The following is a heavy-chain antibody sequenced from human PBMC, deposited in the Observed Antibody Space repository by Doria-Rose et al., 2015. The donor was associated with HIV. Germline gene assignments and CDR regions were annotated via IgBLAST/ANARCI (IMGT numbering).Heavy chain of an antibody. CDR3: ARIKSSRWYHKYYFDF. CDR2: MCSDDER. Sequence: QVTLKESGPVLVKPTETLTLTCTVSGVSLSSPGMGVSWIRRPPGKALEWLANMCSDDERSYNPSLKSRLTISRGTSKSQVVLTMTDMDPVDTATYYCARIKSSRWYHKYYFDFWGQGTLVIVSA. V-gene: IGHV2-26*01. CDR1: GVSLSSPGMG. D-gene: IGHD6-13*01. J-gene: IGHJ4*02.